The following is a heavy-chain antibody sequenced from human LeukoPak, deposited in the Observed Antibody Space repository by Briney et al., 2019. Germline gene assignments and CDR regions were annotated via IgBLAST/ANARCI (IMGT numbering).Heavy chain of an antibody. J-gene: IGHJ4*02. V-gene: IGHV3-11*01. CDR2: ISSSGTTI. CDR1: GFTFSSYA. Sequence: GGSLRLSCAASGFTFSSYAMSWIRQAPGKGLEWVSYISSSGTTIYYADSVKGRFTISRDNAKNSLYLQMNSLRAEDTAVYFCARWDSSGCLDYWGQGTLVAVSS. CDR3: ARWDSSGCLDY. D-gene: IGHD3-22*01.